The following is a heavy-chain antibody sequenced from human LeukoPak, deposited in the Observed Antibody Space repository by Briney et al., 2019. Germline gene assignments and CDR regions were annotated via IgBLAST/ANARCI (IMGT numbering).Heavy chain of an antibody. Sequence: GASVKVSCKASGYTFTSYGISWVRQAPGQGLEWMGWISAYNGNTNYAQKLQGRVTMTTDTSTSTAYMELRSLRSDDTAVYYCARDFGPVGATSDYFDYWGQGTLVTVSS. CDR2: ISAYNGNT. CDR1: GYTFTSYG. J-gene: IGHJ4*02. CDR3: ARDFGPVGATSDYFDY. V-gene: IGHV1-18*01. D-gene: IGHD1-26*01.